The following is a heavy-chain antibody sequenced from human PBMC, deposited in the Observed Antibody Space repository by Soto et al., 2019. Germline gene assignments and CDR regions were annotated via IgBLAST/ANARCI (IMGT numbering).Heavy chain of an antibody. CDR3: AKALVELFPFDY. Sequence: GGSLRLSCAASGFTFDDYAMHWVRQAPGKGLEWVSGISWNSGSIGYADSVKGRFTISRDNAKNSLYLQMNSLRAEDTALYYCAKALVELFPFDYWGQGTLVTVSS. CDR1: GFTFDDYA. CDR2: ISWNSGSI. J-gene: IGHJ4*02. V-gene: IGHV3-9*01. D-gene: IGHD1-26*01.